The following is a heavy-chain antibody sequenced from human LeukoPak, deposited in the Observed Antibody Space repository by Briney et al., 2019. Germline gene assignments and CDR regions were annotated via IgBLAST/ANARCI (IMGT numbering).Heavy chain of an antibody. CDR2: IGTAGDT. Sequence: GGSLRLSCAASGFTFSNYDMHWVRQAAGKGLEWVSGIGTAGDTYYPGSVKGRFTISRENAKNSLYLQMNSLSAGDTAVYFCASSPAYSSSWEAIDNWGQGTLVTASS. CDR3: ASSPAYSSSWEAIDN. J-gene: IGHJ4*02. CDR1: GFTFSNYD. D-gene: IGHD6-13*01. V-gene: IGHV3-13*01.